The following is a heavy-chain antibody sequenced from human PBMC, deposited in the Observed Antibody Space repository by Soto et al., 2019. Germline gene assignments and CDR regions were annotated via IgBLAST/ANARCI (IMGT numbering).Heavy chain of an antibody. CDR1: GDSINDYY. D-gene: IGHD3-3*01. J-gene: IGHJ6*02. Sequence: NPSETLSLTCTVSGDSINDYYWSWIRQPAGKGLEWIGRIYTSGTTNNNPSLKSRVTMSVDTSKNQFSLKLSSVTAADTAVYYCAREYSCNFWSGYCNGMDVWGQGTTVTVSS. V-gene: IGHV4-4*07. CDR3: AREYSCNFWSGYCNGMDV. CDR2: IYTSGTT.